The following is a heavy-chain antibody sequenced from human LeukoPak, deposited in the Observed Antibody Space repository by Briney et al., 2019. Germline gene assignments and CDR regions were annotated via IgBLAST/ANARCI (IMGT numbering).Heavy chain of an antibody. CDR2: INHSGST. CDR1: GGSFSGYY. D-gene: IGHD3-3*01. V-gene: IGHV4-34*01. CDR3: ARDFWSGYYTYLNYYYGMDV. Sequence: SETLSLTCAVYGGSFSGYYWSWIRQPPGKGLEWIGEINHSGSTNYNPSLKSRVTISVDTSKNQFSLKLSSVTAADTAVYYCARDFWSGYYTYLNYYYGMDVWGQGTTVTVSS. J-gene: IGHJ6*02.